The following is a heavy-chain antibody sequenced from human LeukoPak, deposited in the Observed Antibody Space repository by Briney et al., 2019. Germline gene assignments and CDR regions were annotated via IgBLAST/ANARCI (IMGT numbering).Heavy chain of an antibody. D-gene: IGHD2-2*01. CDR2: ISGSGGST. Sequence: PGGSLRLSCAASGFTFSSYAMSWVRQAPGKGLEWVSAISGSGGSTYYADSVKGRFTISRDNSKNTIYLQMNSLRADDTAVYYCARVPAVSEFYYYGMDVWGQGTTVTVSS. CDR1: GFTFSSYA. V-gene: IGHV3-23*01. J-gene: IGHJ6*02. CDR3: ARVPAVSEFYYYGMDV.